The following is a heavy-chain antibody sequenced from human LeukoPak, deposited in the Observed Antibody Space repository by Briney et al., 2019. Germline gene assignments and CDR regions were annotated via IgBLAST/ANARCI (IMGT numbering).Heavy chain of an antibody. V-gene: IGHV3-74*01. CDR2: INGDGSST. Sequence: GGPLRLSCTASRFTFSSYWMHWVRQAPGKGLLWVSRINGDGSSTNYADSVKGRFTISRDNAKNTVYLQMNSLRVEDTAVYYCARGGGSSGWYGVDYWGQGTLVTVSS. CDR3: ARGGGSSGWYGVDY. D-gene: IGHD6-19*01. J-gene: IGHJ4*02. CDR1: RFTFSSYW.